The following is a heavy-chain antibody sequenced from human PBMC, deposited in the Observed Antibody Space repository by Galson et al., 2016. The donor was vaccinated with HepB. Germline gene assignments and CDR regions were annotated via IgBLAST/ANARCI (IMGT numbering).Heavy chain of an antibody. CDR3: ARDVRHGMDV. V-gene: IGHV1-18*04. CDR2: ISANSGNT. J-gene: IGHJ6*02. Sequence: SVKVSCKASGYTFTTYGISWVRQAPGQGLEWLGWISANSGNTNYAQNLQGRVTLTTDTSTTTAYMELRSLRSDDTAVYYCARDVRHGMDVWGQGTTVTVSS. CDR1: GYTFTTYG. D-gene: IGHD6-25*01.